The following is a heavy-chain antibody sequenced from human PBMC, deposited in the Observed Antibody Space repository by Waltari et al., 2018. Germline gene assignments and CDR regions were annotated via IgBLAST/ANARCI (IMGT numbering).Heavy chain of an antibody. Sequence: EVQLVESGGALVQPGGSLRLSCATSGVTFSTYWMHWVRQAPGKGLMWVAHIESDESRTTYAESVKGRFTISRDNAKNTVYLQMNSLRDEDTAVYYCVRDEPGDGLDYWGQGTLVTVSS. CDR1: GVTFSTYW. CDR2: IESDESRT. CDR3: VRDEPGDGLDY. V-gene: IGHV3-74*03. D-gene: IGHD7-27*01. J-gene: IGHJ4*02.